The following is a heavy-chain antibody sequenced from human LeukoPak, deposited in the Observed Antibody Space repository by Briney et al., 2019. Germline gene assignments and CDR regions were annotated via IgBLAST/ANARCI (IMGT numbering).Heavy chain of an antibody. V-gene: IGHV3-9*01. CDR3: AKDIGVRVTAAGYYGMDV. CDR2: ISWYSGSI. CDR1: GFTFSSYA. J-gene: IGHJ6*02. Sequence: GGSLRLSCAASGFTFSSYAMSWVRQAPGKGLEWVSGISWYSGSIGYADSVKGRFTISRDNAKNSLYLQMNSLRAEDTALYYCAKDIGVRVTAAGYYGMDVWGQGTTVTVSS. D-gene: IGHD6-13*01.